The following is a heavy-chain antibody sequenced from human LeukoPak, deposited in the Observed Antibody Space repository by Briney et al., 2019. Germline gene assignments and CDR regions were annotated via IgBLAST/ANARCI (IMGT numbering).Heavy chain of an antibody. V-gene: IGHV3-33*01. Sequence: GRSLRLSCAAPGFTFSNFGMHWVRQAPGKGLEWVTVIWFDGSHQHYADSVRGRFTVSRDNSRNTLYLQMNSLRAEDTAVYYCAREKFDSGSHTTPDYWGQGTLVTVSS. CDR3: AREKFDSGSHTTPDY. D-gene: IGHD1-26*01. J-gene: IGHJ4*02. CDR1: GFTFSNFG. CDR2: IWFDGSHQ.